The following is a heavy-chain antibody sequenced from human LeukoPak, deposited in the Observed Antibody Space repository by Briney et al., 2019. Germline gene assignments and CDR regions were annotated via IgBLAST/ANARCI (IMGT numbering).Heavy chain of an antibody. J-gene: IGHJ4*02. V-gene: IGHV1-24*01. Sequence: GASVKVSCKVSGYTRTELSMHWVRQAPGKGLEWMGGFDPEDGETIYAQKFQGRVTMTEDTSTDTAYMELSRLRSEDTAVYYCATDIDSSGYYLFDYWGQGTLVTVSS. CDR1: GYTRTELS. CDR2: FDPEDGET. D-gene: IGHD3-22*01. CDR3: ATDIDSSGYYLFDY.